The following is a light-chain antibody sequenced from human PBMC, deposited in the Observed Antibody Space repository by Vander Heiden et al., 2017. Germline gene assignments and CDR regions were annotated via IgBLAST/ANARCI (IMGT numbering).Light chain of an antibody. J-gene: IGLJ1*01. CDR2: GNG. CDR1: GRNIGAGYD. V-gene: IGLV1-40*01. Sequence: QSLLPQPPPVSGAPGPTVTISCTGNGRNIGAGYDVHWYQQLPGTAPDLLIYGNGNRPSGVPDRFSGSGSGTSASLAITGLQAEDEADYYCQSYDSSLSGSGVFGTGTKVTVL. CDR3: QSYDSSLSGSGV.